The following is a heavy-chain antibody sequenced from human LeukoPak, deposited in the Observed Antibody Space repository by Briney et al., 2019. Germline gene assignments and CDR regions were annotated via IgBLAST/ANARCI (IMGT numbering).Heavy chain of an antibody. CDR1: GYTFTSYG. D-gene: IGHD3-10*01. Sequence: ASVKVSCKASGYTFTSYGISWVRQAPGQGLEWMGWISAYNGNTNYAQKLQGRVTMTTDTSTSTAYMELRSLRSDDTAVYYCAIFVVRGVIILAFDYWGQGTLVTVSS. CDR2: ISAYNGNT. CDR3: AIFVVRGVIILAFDY. J-gene: IGHJ4*02. V-gene: IGHV1-18*01.